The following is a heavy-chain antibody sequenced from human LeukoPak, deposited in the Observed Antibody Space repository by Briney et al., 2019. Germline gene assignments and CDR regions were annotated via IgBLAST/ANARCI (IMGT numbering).Heavy chain of an antibody. CDR1: GGSISSYY. D-gene: IGHD6-13*01. CDR3: AREDPGYSSSWYGPIDY. CDR2: IYYSGST. J-gene: IGHJ4*02. V-gene: IGHV4-59*12. Sequence: PSETLSLTCTVSGGSISSYYWSWIRQPPGKGLEWIGYIYYSGSTNYNPSLKSRVTISVDTSKNQFSLKLSSVTAADTAVYYCAREDPGYSSSWYGPIDYWGQGTLVTVSS.